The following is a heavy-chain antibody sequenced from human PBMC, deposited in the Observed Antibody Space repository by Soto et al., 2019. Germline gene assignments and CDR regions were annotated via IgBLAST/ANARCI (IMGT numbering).Heavy chain of an antibody. CDR2: IWYDGSNK. CDR3: ARDRGVAYYQH. V-gene: IGHV3-33*01. J-gene: IGHJ1*01. D-gene: IGHD2-15*01. Sequence: QVQLVESGGGVVQPGRSLRLSCAASGFTFSSYGMHWVRQAPGKGLEWVAVIWYDGSNKYYADSVKGRFTISRDNSKKTVYLEVNSLGAEDTAVYYCARDRGVAYYQHWGQGTLVTVSS. CDR1: GFTFSSYG.